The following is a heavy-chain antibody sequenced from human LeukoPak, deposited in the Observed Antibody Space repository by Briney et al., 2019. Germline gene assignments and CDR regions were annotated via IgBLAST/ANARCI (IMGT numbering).Heavy chain of an antibody. J-gene: IGHJ3*02. CDR3: ARVQISLGAFDI. CDR2: IYHSGST. Sequence: SETLSLTCAVSGGSISSGGYSWSWIRQPPGKGLEWIGYIYHSGSTYYNPSLKSRVTISVDRSKNQFSLELSSVTAADTAVYYCARVQISLGAFDIWGQGTMVTVSS. CDR1: GGSISSGGYS. V-gene: IGHV4-30-2*01.